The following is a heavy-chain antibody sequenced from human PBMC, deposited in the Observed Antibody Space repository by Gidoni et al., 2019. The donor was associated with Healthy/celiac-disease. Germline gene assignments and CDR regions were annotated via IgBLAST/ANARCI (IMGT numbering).Heavy chain of an antibody. CDR1: GGPISSYY. Sequence: QVQLQESCPGLVKPSETLSLTCTVSGGPISSYYWSWIRQPPWKGLEWIGYIYYSGSTNYNPSLKGRVTISVDTSKNQCSLKLSSVTAADTAVYYCAREGETRSGSLQQFDYWGQGTLVTVSS. V-gene: IGHV4-59*01. CDR2: IYYSGST. D-gene: IGHD4-4*01. CDR3: AREGETRSGSLQQFDY. J-gene: IGHJ4*02.